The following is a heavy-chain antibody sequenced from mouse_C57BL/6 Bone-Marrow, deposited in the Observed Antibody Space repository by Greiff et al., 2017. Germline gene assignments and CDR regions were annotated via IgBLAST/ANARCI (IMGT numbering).Heavy chain of an antibody. CDR3: ATGGGGAP. Sequence: VQLQQSGAELVRPGASVKLSCTASGFNIKDDYMHWVKQRPDQGLEWIGWIDPENGDTEYASKFQGKATITADTSSNTAYLQLSSLTSEDTAVYYYATGGGGAPRGQGTLVTVSA. J-gene: IGHJ3*01. V-gene: IGHV14-4*01. CDR1: GFNIKDDY. CDR2: IDPENGDT.